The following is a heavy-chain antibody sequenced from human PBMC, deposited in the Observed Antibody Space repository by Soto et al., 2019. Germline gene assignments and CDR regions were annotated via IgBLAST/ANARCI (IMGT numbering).Heavy chain of an antibody. D-gene: IGHD3-10*01. V-gene: IGHV3-15*07. J-gene: IGHJ4*02. CDR2: IKSGSDGEAT. CDR3: STGLGTYYSRFDY. Sequence: EVQLVESGGGLVKPGGSLTLSCAASGFTFKRSWMNWVRQAPGKGLEWVGRIKSGSDGEATDYGAPVKGRFTISRDDSRNPLSLQMNSLKTEDTAIYYCSTGLGTYYSRFDYWGRGTLVTVS. CDR1: GFTFKRSW.